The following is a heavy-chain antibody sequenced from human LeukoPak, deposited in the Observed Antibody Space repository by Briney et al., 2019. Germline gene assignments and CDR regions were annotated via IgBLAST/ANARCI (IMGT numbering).Heavy chain of an antibody. CDR1: GFTFSSYG. V-gene: IGHV3-30*02. CDR2: IRYDGSNK. CDR3: AKGGIADYYMDV. J-gene: IGHJ6*03. Sequence: GGSLRLSCAASGFTFSSYGMHWVRQAPGKGLEWVAFIRYDGSNKYYADSVKGRFTISRDNSKNTLYLQMNSLRAEDTAVYYCAKGGIADYYMDVWGKGTTVTISS. D-gene: IGHD6-13*01.